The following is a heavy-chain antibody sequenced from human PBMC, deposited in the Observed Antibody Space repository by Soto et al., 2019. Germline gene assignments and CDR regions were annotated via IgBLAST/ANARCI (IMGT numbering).Heavy chain of an antibody. Sequence: VQLVESGGGLVKPGGSLRLSCAASGFSFTNAWMSWVRQAPGKGLEWVGRIKSKTDGAATDYAAPVKDRFTISRDDSKNTLYLQMNSLKTEDAAVYYCANYASGWYFSAYWGQGTLVTVSS. CDR2: IKSKTDGAAT. CDR1: GFSFTNAW. CDR3: ANYASGWYFSAY. D-gene: IGHD6-19*01. V-gene: IGHV3-15*01. J-gene: IGHJ4*02.